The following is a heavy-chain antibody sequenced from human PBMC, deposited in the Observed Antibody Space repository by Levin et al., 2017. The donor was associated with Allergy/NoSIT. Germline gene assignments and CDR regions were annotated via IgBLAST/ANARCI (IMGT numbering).Heavy chain of an antibody. J-gene: IGHJ6*02. V-gene: IGHV4-31*03. CDR2: IYYSGST. D-gene: IGHD4-11*01. CDR1: GGSISSGGYY. Sequence: LRLSCTVSGGSISSGGYYWSWIRQHPGKGLEWIGYIYYSGSTYYNPSLKSRVTISVDTSKNQFSLKLSSVTAADTAVYYCARSGYGNYDPKWYYGMDVWGQGTTVTVSS. CDR3: ARSGYGNYDPKWYYGMDV.